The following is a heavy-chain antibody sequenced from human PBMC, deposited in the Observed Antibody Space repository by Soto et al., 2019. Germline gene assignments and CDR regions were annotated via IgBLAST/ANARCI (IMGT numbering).Heavy chain of an antibody. CDR2: IYYSGST. V-gene: IGHV4-39*01. CDR1: GGSISISSYY. Sequence: SETLSLTCTVSGGSISISSYYWGWIRQPPGKGLEWIGSIYYSGSTYYNPSLKSRVTISVDTSKNQFSLKLSSVTAADTAVYYCASIVVVVAAYYYFDYWGQGTLVTVSS. CDR3: ASIVVVVAAYYYFDY. D-gene: IGHD2-15*01. J-gene: IGHJ4*02.